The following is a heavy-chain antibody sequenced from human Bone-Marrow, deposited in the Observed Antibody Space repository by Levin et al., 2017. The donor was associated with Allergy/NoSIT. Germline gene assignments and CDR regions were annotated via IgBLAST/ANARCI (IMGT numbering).Heavy chain of an antibody. CDR3: ARDGRFLEWLPLPRRFPYFDY. V-gene: IGHV3-48*02. CDR2: ISSSSSTI. CDR1: GFTFSSYS. D-gene: IGHD3-3*01. J-gene: IGHJ4*02. Sequence: GESLKISCAASGFTFSSYSMNWVRQAPGKGLEWVSYISSSSSTIYYADSAKGRFTISRDNAKNSLYLQMNSLRDEDTAVYYCARDGRFLEWLPLPRRFPYFDYWGQGTLVTVSS.